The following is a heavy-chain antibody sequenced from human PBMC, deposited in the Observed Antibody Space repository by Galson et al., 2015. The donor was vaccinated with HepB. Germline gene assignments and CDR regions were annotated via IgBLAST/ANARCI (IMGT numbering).Heavy chain of an antibody. CDR1: GDSVSSNSAA. CDR2: TYYRSKWYN. J-gene: IGHJ5*02. Sequence: CAISGDSVSSNSAAWNWIRQSPSRGLEWLGRTYYRSKWYNDYAVSVKSRITINPDTSKNQFSLQLNSVTPEDTAVYYCARGPKVQLERRGWFDPWGQGTLVTVSS. D-gene: IGHD1-1*01. V-gene: IGHV6-1*01. CDR3: ARGPKVQLERRGWFDP.